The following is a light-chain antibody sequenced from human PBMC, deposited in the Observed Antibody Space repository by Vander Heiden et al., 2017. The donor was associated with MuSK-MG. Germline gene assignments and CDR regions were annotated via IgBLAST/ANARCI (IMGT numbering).Light chain of an antibody. V-gene: IGKV1-5*03. CDR1: QSISSW. CDR3: QQYNSYSPWT. J-gene: IGKJ1*01. CDR2: KAS. Sequence: DIQMTQSPSTLSASVGDRVTITCRASQSISSWLAWYQQKPGKAPKLLIYKASSLESGVPSRFSGSGYGTEFTLTISSLQTDDFAPYYCQQYNSYSPWTFGQGTKVEIK.